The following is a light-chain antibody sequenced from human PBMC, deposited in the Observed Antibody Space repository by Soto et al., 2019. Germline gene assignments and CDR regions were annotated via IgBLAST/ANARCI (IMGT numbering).Light chain of an antibody. CDR2: TTS. J-gene: IGKJ2*01. CDR3: QQSFTTPYT. Sequence: DIQMTQSPSSLSASVGDRVTITCRASQTIAMYVNWFQQKPGKAPKPLIYTTSSLQSGVPPRFSGSGSETDFTLTISRLQPEDSATYYCQQSFTTPYTFSQGTKLEIK. CDR1: QTIAMY. V-gene: IGKV1-39*01.